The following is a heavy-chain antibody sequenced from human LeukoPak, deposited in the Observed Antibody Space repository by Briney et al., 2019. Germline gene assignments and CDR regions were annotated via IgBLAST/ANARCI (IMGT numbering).Heavy chain of an antibody. Sequence: SETLSLTCAVYGGSFSGYYWSWLRQPPGKGLEWIGEINHSGSTNYNPSLKSRVTISVDTSKNQFSLKLSSVTAADTAVYYCARGPQITMVRGVIISPFDYWGQGTLVTVSS. V-gene: IGHV4-34*01. D-gene: IGHD3-10*01. CDR1: GGSFSGYY. CDR2: INHSGST. J-gene: IGHJ4*02. CDR3: ARGPQITMVRGVIISPFDY.